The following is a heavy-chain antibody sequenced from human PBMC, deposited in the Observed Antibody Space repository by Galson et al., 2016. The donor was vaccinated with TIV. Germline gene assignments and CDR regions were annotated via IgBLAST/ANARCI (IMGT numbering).Heavy chain of an antibody. CDR1: GFTFSSYG. V-gene: IGHV3-30*02. CDR2: LRYDGSNK. CDR3: AKGRSGYIDY. Sequence: SLRLSCAASGFTFSSYGMHWVRQAPGKGLEWVAFLRYDGSNKYYGDSVKGRFTISRDNPKSTLFLQMNSLRAEDTAVYYCAKGRSGYIDYWGQGILVTVSS. J-gene: IGHJ4*02.